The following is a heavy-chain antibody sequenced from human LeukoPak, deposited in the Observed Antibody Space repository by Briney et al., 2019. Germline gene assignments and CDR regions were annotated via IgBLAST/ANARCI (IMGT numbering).Heavy chain of an antibody. J-gene: IGHJ4*02. CDR1: GFTFSDHW. D-gene: IGHD6-19*01. CDR3: ARLGPASSGWPESFDY. CDR2: MNHDGNEK. V-gene: IGHV3-7*03. Sequence: GGSLRLSCAAPGFTFSDHWMHWVRQAPGKGLEWVAIMNHDGNEKAYVDSVKGRFTISRDNAKNSLYLQMISLRAEDTAVYYCARLGPASSGWPESFDYWGQGTLVTVSS.